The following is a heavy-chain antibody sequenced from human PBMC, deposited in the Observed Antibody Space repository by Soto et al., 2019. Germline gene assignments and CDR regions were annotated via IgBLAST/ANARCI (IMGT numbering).Heavy chain of an antibody. V-gene: IGHV1-18*01. Sequence: QVQLVQSGVEVKKPGASVKVSCKAMGYIFTNYGLSWVRQAPGEGPEWLGWISAYNGHTKYAPKVQDRVTLPTDTSATTAYLELRSLRSDDAAVYYCVRGDGGYFDHGGQGTLVLVSS. J-gene: IGHJ4*02. CDR2: ISAYNGHT. CDR1: GYIFTNYG. D-gene: IGHD3-16*01. CDR3: VRGDGGYFDH.